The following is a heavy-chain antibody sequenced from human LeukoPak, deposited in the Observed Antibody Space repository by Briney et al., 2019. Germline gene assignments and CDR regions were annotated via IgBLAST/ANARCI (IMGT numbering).Heavy chain of an antibody. D-gene: IGHD1-26*01. CDR2: GDERGGT. J-gene: IGHJ5*02. V-gene: IGHV4-34*01. CDR3: AKNGQSGFSFDP. Sequence: SETLSLTCAVYGGPLNGYYWSWIRQPPGKGLEWIGEGDERGGTKYNPSLKSRVTISADTSRNQFSLKLNSVTAADTAVYYCAKNGQSGFSFDPWGQGTLVTVSS. CDR1: GGPLNGYY.